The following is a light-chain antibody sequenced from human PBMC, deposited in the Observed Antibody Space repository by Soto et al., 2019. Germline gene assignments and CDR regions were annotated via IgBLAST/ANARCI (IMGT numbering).Light chain of an antibody. Sequence: QSALTQPPSASGSPGQSVTISCTGTSSDVGGYKYVSWYQQHPGKAPKLMIFEVNKRPSGVPDRFSGSKSGNTASLTVSGLPAEDEADYYCISYAGINNLGVFGTGTKVTVL. J-gene: IGLJ1*01. V-gene: IGLV2-8*01. CDR2: EVN. CDR1: SSDVGGYKY. CDR3: ISYAGINNLGV.